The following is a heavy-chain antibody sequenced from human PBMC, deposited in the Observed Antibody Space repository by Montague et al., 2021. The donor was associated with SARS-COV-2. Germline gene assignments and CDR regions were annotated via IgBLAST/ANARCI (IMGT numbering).Heavy chain of an antibody. Sequence: SETLSLTCAVYGGSFSNYYWSWIRQPPGKGLEWIGEINHSGSTNYNPSLKSRVTISVDTSKNQFSLRLSSVTAADTAVYYCAREGTVTTFFAPKRTRRYNWFDPWGQGTLVTVSS. CDR1: GGSFSNYY. V-gene: IGHV4-34*01. J-gene: IGHJ5*02. D-gene: IGHD4-17*01. CDR2: INHSGST. CDR3: AREGTVTTFFAPKRTRRYNWFDP.